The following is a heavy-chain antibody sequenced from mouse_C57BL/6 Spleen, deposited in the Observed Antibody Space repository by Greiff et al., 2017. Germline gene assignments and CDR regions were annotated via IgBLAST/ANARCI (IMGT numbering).Heavy chain of an antibody. Sequence: QVQLQQPGAELVRPGTSVKLSCKASGYTFTSYWMHWVKQRPGQGLEWIGVIDPSDSYTNYNQKFKGKATLTVDTSSSTAYMQLSSLTSEDSAVFYCASSKYESAWFAYWGQGTLVTVAA. D-gene: IGHD2-5*01. CDR2: IDPSDSYT. CDR3: ASSKYESAWFAY. CDR1: GYTFTSYW. V-gene: IGHV1-59*01. J-gene: IGHJ3*01.